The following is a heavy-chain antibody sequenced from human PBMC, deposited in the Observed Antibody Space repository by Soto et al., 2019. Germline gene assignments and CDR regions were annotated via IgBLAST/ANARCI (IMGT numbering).Heavy chain of an antibody. CDR1: VGSFSGYY. V-gene: IGHV4-34*01. CDR2: INHSGST. CDR3: ASLYYYDSSGYYYVPRDY. D-gene: IGHD3-22*01. J-gene: IGHJ4*02. Sequence: PSETLSLTCAVYVGSFSGYYWSWIRQPPGKGLEWIGEINHSGSTNYNPSLKSRVTISVDTSKNQFSLKLSSVTAADTAVYYCASLYYYDSSGYYYVPRDYWGQGTLVTSPQ.